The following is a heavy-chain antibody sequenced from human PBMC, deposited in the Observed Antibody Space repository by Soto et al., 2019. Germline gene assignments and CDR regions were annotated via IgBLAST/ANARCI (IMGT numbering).Heavy chain of an antibody. CDR1: GYTFTSYG. CDR3: PIHLHYEVLSGYPRHYSSDGTEV. Sequence: QVQLVQSGAEVKKPGASVKVSCKASGYTFTSYGISWVRLAPGQGLEWMGWISAYNDNTNYAQKIQGRVTMTTDTPAYTAFMELRSNRSDATAVYDWPIHLHYEVLSGYPRHYSSDGTEVWVQGTRVTVSS. J-gene: IGHJ6*02. CDR2: ISAYNDNT. V-gene: IGHV1-18*01. D-gene: IGHD3-9*01.